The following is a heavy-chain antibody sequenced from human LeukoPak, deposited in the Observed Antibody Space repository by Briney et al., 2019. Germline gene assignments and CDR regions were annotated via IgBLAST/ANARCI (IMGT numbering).Heavy chain of an antibody. V-gene: IGHV6-1*01. Sequence: SQTLSLTCAISGDSVSSNSVAWNWIRQSPSRGLEWLGRTYYRSKWYNDYAVSVKSRITINPDTSKNQFSLQLNSVTPEDTAVYYCASSGHYGGNSLFDYWGQGTLVTVSS. D-gene: IGHD4-23*01. CDR2: TYYRSKWYN. J-gene: IGHJ4*02. CDR3: ASSGHYGGNSLFDY. CDR1: GDSVSSNSVA.